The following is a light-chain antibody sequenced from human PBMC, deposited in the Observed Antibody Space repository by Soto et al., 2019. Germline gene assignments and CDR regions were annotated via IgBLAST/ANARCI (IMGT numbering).Light chain of an antibody. CDR1: QSVSSSY. CDR2: NAS. Sequence: EIVLTQSPGTLSLSPGERANLSCRASQSVSSSYLAWYQQKPGQPPRLLIYNASTRTTGIPPTFSGSGSATEFTLPISSLQSQDLAVYYCQQYDNWPAITVGKGTQREI. V-gene: IGKV3D-15*01. J-gene: IGKJ5*01. CDR3: QQYDNWPAIT.